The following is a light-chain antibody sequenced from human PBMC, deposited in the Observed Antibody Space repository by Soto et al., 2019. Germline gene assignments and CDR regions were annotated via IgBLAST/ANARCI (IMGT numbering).Light chain of an antibody. CDR3: QQLNSYPLS. V-gene: IGKV1-9*01. CDR1: QGISSY. J-gene: IGKJ4*01. Sequence: DIQMTQSPSTLSGSVGDRVTISFRASQGISSYLAWYQHKPGKAPNLLISAASTLQSGVPSRFSGSGSGTEFTLTISSLQPEDFATYYCQQLNSYPLSFGGGTKVDIK. CDR2: AAS.